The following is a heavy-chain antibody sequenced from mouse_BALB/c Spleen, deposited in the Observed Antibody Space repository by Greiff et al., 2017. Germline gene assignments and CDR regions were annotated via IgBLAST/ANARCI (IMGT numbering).Heavy chain of an antibody. J-gene: IGHJ2*01. V-gene: IGHV5-6*01. CDR3: ARHGYGNYVNYFDY. CDR2: ISSGGSYT. D-gene: IGHD2-10*02. Sequence: EVNLVESGGDLVKPGGSLKLSCAASGFTFSSYGMSWVRQTPDKRLEWVATISSGGSYTYYPDSVKGRFTISRDNAKNTLYLQMSSLKSEDTAMYYCARHGYGNYVNYFDYWGQGTTLTVSS. CDR1: GFTFSSYG.